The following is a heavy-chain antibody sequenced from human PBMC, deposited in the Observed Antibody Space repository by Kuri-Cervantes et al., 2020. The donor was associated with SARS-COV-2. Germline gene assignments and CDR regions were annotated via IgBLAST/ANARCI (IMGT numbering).Heavy chain of an antibody. CDR3: ARVVPGGSHRTGTTHY. D-gene: IGHD1-7*01. CDR1: GFTFRTYA. Sequence: GESLKISCVASGFTFRTYAIHWVRQAPGKGLEWVAVISYDGSNRFYADSVEGRFTISRDNAKNSLYLQMNSLRAEDTAVYYCARVVPGGSHRTGTTHYWGQGTLVTVSS. CDR2: ISYDGSNR. J-gene: IGHJ4*02. V-gene: IGHV3-30-3*01.